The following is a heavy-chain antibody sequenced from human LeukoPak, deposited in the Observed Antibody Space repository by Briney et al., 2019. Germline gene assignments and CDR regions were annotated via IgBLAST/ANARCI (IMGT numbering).Heavy chain of an antibody. V-gene: IGHV4-38-2*02. J-gene: IGHJ6*03. CDR2: IYHSGST. CDR3: ARADELGYYYYTDV. CDR1: GYSISSGYY. Sequence: SETLSLTCSVSGYSISSGYYWGWIRQPPGKGLEWIGVIYHSGSTYYNPSLKSRVTISVDTSKNQFSLKLSSVTAADTAVYFCARADELGYYYYTDVWGKGTTVTVSS. D-gene: IGHD1-7*01.